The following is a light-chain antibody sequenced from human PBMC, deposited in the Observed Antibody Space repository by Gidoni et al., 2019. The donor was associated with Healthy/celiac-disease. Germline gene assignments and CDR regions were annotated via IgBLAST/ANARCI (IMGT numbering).Light chain of an antibody. CDR1: QSISSW. V-gene: IGKV1-5*03. CDR3: QQYNSYSRT. J-gene: IGKJ1*01. Sequence: IQMTQSPPTLSSSVGDRVTITCRASQSISSWLAWYQQKPGKAPKLLIYKAFSLESGVPSRFSGSGSGTEFTLTISSLQPDDFATYYCQQYNSYSRTFGRGTKVEIK. CDR2: KAF.